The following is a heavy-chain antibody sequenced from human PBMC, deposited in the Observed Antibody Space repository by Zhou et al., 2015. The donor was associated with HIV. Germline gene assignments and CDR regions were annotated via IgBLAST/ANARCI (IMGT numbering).Heavy chain of an antibody. Sequence: QVQLVQSGAEVKKPGSSVKVSCKASGGTFSSYAISWVRQAPGQGLEWMGGIIPIFGTANYAQKFQGRVTITADESTSTAYMELSSLRSEDTAVYYCAVEGASTIPKHFDYWGQGTLVTVSS. D-gene: IGHD1-26*01. V-gene: IGHV1-69*12. CDR1: GGTFSSYA. CDR3: AVEGASTIPKHFDY. CDR2: IIPIFGTA. J-gene: IGHJ4*02.